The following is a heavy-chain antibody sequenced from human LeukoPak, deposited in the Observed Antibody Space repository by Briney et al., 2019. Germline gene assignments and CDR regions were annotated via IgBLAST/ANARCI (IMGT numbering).Heavy chain of an antibody. CDR2: ISGSDGTT. Sequence: GSLRLSCAASGFTFSNYAMNWVRQAPGKGLEWVSLISGSDGTTYYADSVKGHFTISRDNSKNTVFLQTDSLRAEDTALYYCARGSLNGGLSYWGQGTLVTVSS. D-gene: IGHD7-27*01. CDR3: ARGSLNGGLSY. CDR1: GFTFSNYA. J-gene: IGHJ4*02. V-gene: IGHV3-23*01.